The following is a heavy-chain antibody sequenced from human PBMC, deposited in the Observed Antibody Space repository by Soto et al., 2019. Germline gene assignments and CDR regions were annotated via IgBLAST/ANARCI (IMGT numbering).Heavy chain of an antibody. J-gene: IGHJ6*02. D-gene: IGHD6-13*01. CDR3: ARARIAAAGYYYYGMDV. CDR2: IYYSGST. CDR1: GGSISSGGYY. Sequence: QVQLQESGPGLVKPSQTLSLTCTVSGGSISSGGYYWGWIRQPPGKGLEWVGYIYYSGSTYYNPSLKSRVTISVDTSKNQFSLKLSSVTAADTAVYYCARARIAAAGYYYYGMDVWGQGTTVTVSS. V-gene: IGHV4-31*03.